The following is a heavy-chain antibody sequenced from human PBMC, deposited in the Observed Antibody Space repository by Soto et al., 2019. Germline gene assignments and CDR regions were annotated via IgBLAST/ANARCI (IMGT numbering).Heavy chain of an antibody. Sequence: QVQLVQSGAEVKKPGASVKVSCKASGYTFTSYAMHWVRQAPGQRLEWMGWINACNGNTKYSQKXXXXXXXXXXXXXXXXXXXXXXXXXXXXXXXXXXXXXXXXXXDYWGQGTLVTVSS. CDR2: INACNGNT. J-gene: IGHJ4*02. CDR3: XXXXXXXXXDY. CDR1: GYTFTSYA. V-gene: IGHV1-3*01.